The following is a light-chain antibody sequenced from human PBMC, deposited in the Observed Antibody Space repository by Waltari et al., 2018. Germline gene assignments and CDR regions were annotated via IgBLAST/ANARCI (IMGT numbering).Light chain of an antibody. CDR3: QEYATDPYT. CDR2: GAS. Sequence: DIQMTQSPSSLSASVGDRVTIICQASQDISSYLNWYQQKPGKAPELLIYGASTLETGVPSRFSGSGSGTDFTFTISSLQPKDIATYYCQEYATDPYTFGQGTKLEIK. J-gene: IGKJ2*01. CDR1: QDISSY. V-gene: IGKV1-33*01.